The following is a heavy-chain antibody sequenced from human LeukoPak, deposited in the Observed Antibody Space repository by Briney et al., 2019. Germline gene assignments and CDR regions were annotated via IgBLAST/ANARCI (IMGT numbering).Heavy chain of an antibody. J-gene: IGHJ4*02. V-gene: IGHV3-23*01. Sequence: GGSLRLSCAASGFTFSNHGMNWVRQAPGKGLEWLSGISPRGGGTYYADSVRGRFTISRDNSRNTLYLQMNTLSPDDTAVYYCAKLFGSGTYNNYFHYWGQGTLVTVSS. CDR2: ISPRGGGT. D-gene: IGHD3-10*01. CDR3: AKLFGSGTYNNYFHY. CDR1: GFTFSNHG.